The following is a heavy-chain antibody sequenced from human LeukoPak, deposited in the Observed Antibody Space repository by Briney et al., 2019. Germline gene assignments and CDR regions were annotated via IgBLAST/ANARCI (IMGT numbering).Heavy chain of an antibody. V-gene: IGHV4-59*01. CDR2: IYYSGST. CDR3: AREDPLTAHFDY. Sequence: SETLSLTCTVSGGSISSYYWSWIRQPPGKGLEWIGYIYYSGSTNYNPSLKSRVSISIDTPRNQFSLSLSSVTAADTAVYYCAREDPLTAHFDYWGQGTLVTVSS. J-gene: IGHJ4*02. D-gene: IGHD2-21*02. CDR1: GGSISSYY.